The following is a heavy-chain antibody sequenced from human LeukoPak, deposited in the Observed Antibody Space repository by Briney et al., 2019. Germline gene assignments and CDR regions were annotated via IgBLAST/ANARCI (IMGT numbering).Heavy chain of an antibody. CDR1: GFTFNSNA. Sequence: GGSLRLSCVASGFTFNSNAMIWVRQAPGKGLECVSAITAAGDTTFYADSVKGRFTTSRDNSKNILYLVLNNLRAEDTALYYCAKAFGTNGYYQLPIDFWGQGTLVTVSA. V-gene: IGHV3-23*01. CDR2: ITAAGDTT. J-gene: IGHJ4*02. D-gene: IGHD3-22*01. CDR3: AKAFGTNGYYQLPIDF.